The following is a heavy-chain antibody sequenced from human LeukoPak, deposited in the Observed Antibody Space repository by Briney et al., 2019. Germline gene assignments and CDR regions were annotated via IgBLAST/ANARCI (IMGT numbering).Heavy chain of an antibody. CDR3: AKDRGWVRYFDWLFDY. J-gene: IGHJ4*02. Sequence: GGSLRLSCAASGFTFSDYYMSWIRQAPGKGLEWISYISTTTNTIYYADSVKGRFTVSRDNANNSLSLQMNSLRAEDTAVYYCAKDRGWVRYFDWLFDYWGQGTLVTVSS. CDR1: GFTFSDYY. D-gene: IGHD3-9*01. CDR2: ISTTTNTI. V-gene: IGHV3-11*01.